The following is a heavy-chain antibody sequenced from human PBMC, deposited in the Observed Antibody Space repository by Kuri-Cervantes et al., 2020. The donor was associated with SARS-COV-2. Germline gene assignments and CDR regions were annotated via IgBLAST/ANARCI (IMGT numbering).Heavy chain of an antibody. J-gene: IGHJ4*02. Sequence: SVKVSCKASGGTFSSYAISWVRQAPGQGLEWMGRIIPIFGTANYAQKFQGRVTITADESTSTAYMELSSLRSEDTAVYYCARDQVSAAAGAGGSDYWGQGSLVTVSS. CDR3: ARDQVSAAAGAGGSDY. D-gene: IGHD6-13*01. CDR1: GGTFSSYA. V-gene: IGHV1-69*13. CDR2: IIPIFGTA.